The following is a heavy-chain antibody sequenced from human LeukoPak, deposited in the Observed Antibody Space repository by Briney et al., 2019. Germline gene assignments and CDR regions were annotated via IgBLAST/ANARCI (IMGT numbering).Heavy chain of an antibody. CDR3: ALAYCGGDCSPDWYFDL. V-gene: IGHV4-61*02. Sequence: SETLSLTCTVSGGSISSGSYYWSWIRQPAGKGLEWIGRIYTSGSTNYNPSLKSRVTISVDTSKNQFSLKLSSVTAADTAVYYCALAYCGGDCSPDWYFDLWGRGTLVTVSS. D-gene: IGHD2-21*02. CDR1: GGSISSGSYY. J-gene: IGHJ2*01. CDR2: IYTSGST.